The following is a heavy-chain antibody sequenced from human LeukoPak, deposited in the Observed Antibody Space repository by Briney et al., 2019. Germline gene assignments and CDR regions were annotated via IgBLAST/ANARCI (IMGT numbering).Heavy chain of an antibody. CDR2: INHSGST. V-gene: IGHV4-34*01. D-gene: IGHD3-10*01. CDR3: ARGPRGYYGSGSNFDY. Sequence: PSESLSLTCAVYGGSFSGYYWSWIRQPPGKGLEWIGEINHSGSTNYNPSLKSRVTISVDTSKNQFSLKLSSVTAADTAVYYCARGPRGYYGSGSNFDYWGQGTLVTVSS. CDR1: GGSFSGYY. J-gene: IGHJ4*02.